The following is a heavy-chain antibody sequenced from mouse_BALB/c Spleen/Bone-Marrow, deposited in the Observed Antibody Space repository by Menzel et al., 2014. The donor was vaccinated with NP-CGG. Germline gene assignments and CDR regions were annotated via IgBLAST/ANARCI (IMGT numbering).Heavy chain of an antibody. J-gene: IGHJ3*01. CDR1: GFSLTSYG. CDR2: IWADGST. Sequence: VQRVESGPGLVAPSQSLSITCTVSGFSLTSYGVSWVRQPPGKGLEWLGVIWADGSTSYHSTLISRLSISKDNSKSQVFLKLNSLQTDDTAAYYCAKGEPYLAWFAYWGQGTLVTVSA. V-gene: IGHV2-3*01. CDR3: AKGEPYLAWFAY. D-gene: IGHD5-1*01.